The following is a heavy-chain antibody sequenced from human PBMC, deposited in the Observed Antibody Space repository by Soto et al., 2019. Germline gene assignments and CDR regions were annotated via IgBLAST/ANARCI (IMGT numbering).Heavy chain of an antibody. D-gene: IGHD2-2*01. V-gene: IGHV1-8*01. CDR1: AYTFTSYD. CDR3: ARLGYCISTSCFNWFDP. CDR2: MNPNSGNT. J-gene: IGHJ5*02. Sequence: ASVKVSCKASAYTFTSYDINWVRQATGQGLEWMGWMNPNSGNTGYTQKFQGRVTITADESTSTAYMELSSLRSEDTAVYYCARLGYCISTSCFNWFDPWGQGTLVTVSS.